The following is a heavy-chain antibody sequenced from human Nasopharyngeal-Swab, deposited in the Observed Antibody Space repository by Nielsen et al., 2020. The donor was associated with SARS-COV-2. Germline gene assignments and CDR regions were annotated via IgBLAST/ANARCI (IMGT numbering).Heavy chain of an antibody. J-gene: IGHJ6*02. V-gene: IGHV1-2*02. CDR3: ARDQYSGYDSSYYYYGMDV. D-gene: IGHD5-12*01. Sequence: VRQMPGKGLEWMGWINPNSGGTNYAQKFQGRVTMTRDTSISTAYTELSRLRSDDTAVYYCARDQYSGYDSSYYYYGMDVWGQGTTVTVSS. CDR2: INPNSGGT.